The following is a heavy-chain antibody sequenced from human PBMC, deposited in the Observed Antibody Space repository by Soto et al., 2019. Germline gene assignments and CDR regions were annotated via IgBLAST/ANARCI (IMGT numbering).Heavy chain of an antibody. Sequence: LRLSCAASGFTFSNYAMSWVRQAPGKGLEWVSVISGSGGSTYYADSVKGRFTISRDNSRNTQYLQMNSLRAEDTAVYYCAKPNLYCSSTSCYDFWGQGTLVTVSS. CDR2: ISGSGGST. J-gene: IGHJ4*02. D-gene: IGHD2-2*01. V-gene: IGHV3-23*01. CDR1: GFTFSNYA. CDR3: AKPNLYCSSTSCYDF.